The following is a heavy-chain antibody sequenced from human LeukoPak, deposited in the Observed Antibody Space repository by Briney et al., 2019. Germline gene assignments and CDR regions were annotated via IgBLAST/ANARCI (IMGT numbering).Heavy chain of an antibody. Sequence: GRSLRLSCAAPGFTFSSYGMHWVRQAPGKGLEWGAVIWFDGSNKYYADSVKGRFTISRDNSKNTLYLQMNSLRAEDTAVYYCARGRCSSTSCPKNWGQGTLVTVPS. CDR3: ARGRCSSTSCPKN. CDR2: IWFDGSNK. CDR1: GFTFSSYG. V-gene: IGHV3-33*01. D-gene: IGHD2-2*01. J-gene: IGHJ4*02.